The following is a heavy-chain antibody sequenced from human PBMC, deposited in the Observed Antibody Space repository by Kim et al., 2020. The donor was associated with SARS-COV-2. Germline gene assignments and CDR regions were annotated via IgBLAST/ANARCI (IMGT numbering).Heavy chain of an antibody. V-gene: IGHV4-34*01. Sequence: SETLSLTCAVYGGSFSGYYWSWIRQPPGKGLEWIGEINHSGSTNYNPSLKSRVTISVDTSKNQFSLKLSSVTAAATAVYYCAGVPMALKVLLWFGELDYYYYGMDVWGQGTTVTVSS. CDR1: GGSFSGYY. D-gene: IGHD3-10*01. CDR2: INHSGST. J-gene: IGHJ6*02. CDR3: AGVPMALKVLLWFGELDYYYYGMDV.